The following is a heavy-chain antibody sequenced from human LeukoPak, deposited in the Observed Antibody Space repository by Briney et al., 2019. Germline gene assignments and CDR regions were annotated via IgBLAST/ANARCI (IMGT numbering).Heavy chain of an antibody. D-gene: IGHD3-22*01. CDR3: ARGPDAYYDSSGYYSGHWFDP. V-gene: IGHV4-59*01. Sequence: SETLSLTCTVSGGSISSYYWSWIRQPPGKGLEWIGYIYYSGSTNYNPSLKSRVTISVDTSKNQFSLKLSSVTAADTAVYYCARGPDAYYDSSGYYSGHWFDPWGQGTLVTASS. J-gene: IGHJ5*02. CDR1: GGSISSYY. CDR2: IYYSGST.